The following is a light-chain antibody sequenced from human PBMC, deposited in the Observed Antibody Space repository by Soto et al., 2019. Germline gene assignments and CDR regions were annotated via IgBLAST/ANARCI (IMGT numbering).Light chain of an antibody. J-gene: IGLJ2*01. CDR2: DNG. Sequence: QSVLTQPPSMSAAPGQRVTISCSGSSSNIGNNFVSWYQQFPGTAPKLLIFDNGQRPSGIPDRFFGAKSGSSATLSITGPQTGDEAIYYCATWDTKLNAVVFGGGTKLTV. CDR1: SSNIGNNF. CDR3: ATWDTKLNAVV. V-gene: IGLV1-51*01.